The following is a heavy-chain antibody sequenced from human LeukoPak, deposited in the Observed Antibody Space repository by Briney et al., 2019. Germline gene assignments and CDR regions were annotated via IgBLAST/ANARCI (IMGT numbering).Heavy chain of an antibody. CDR2: IYYSGST. V-gene: IGHV4-59*01. CDR3: ARTKRGYSYGPFDY. Sequence: PSETLSLTRTGSGGSISSYYWSWIRQPPGKGLEWIGYIYYSGSTNYNPSLKSRVTISVDTSKNQFSLKLSSVTAADTAVYYCARTKRGYSYGPFDYWGQGTLVTVSS. D-gene: IGHD5-18*01. J-gene: IGHJ4*02. CDR1: GGSISSYY.